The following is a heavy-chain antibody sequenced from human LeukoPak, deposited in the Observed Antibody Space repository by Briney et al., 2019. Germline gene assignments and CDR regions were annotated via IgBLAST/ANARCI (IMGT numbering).Heavy chain of an antibody. CDR2: IYYSGST. CDR3: ARGGCSGGSCDY. Sequence: PSETLSLTCTVSGGSISSYYWSWIRQHPGKGLEWIGYIYYSGSTYYNPSLKSRVTISVDTSKNQFSLKLSSVTAADTAVYYCARGGCSGGSCDYWGQGTLVTVSS. CDR1: GGSISSYY. J-gene: IGHJ4*02. D-gene: IGHD2-15*01. V-gene: IGHV4-59*06.